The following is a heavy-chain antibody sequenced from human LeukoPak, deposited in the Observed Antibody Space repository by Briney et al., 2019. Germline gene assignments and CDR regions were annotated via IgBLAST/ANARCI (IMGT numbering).Heavy chain of an antibody. CDR1: GFTFSSYA. V-gene: IGHV3-23*01. CDR3: ARDRSPYCGGDCYSDY. D-gene: IGHD2-21*01. CDR2: ISGGGDIT. J-gene: IGHJ4*02. Sequence: GESLRLSCAASGFTFSSYAMTWVRQAPGKGLQWVSVISGGGDITYYADSVKGRFTISRDNSKSTLYLQTNSLRAEDTAVYYCARDRSPYCGGDCYSDYWGQGTLVTVSS.